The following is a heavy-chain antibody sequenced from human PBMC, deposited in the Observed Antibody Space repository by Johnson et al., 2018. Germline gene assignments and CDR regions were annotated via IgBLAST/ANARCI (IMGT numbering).Heavy chain of an antibody. CDR3: SRDRYGSAWFVVAFYI. J-gene: IGHJ3*02. V-gene: IGHV3-49*03. CDR1: GFTFGDYA. D-gene: IGHD6-19*01. CDR2: IRNKVYGETT. Sequence: VQLVQSGGDLVQXGRSXRLXCTASGFTFGDYAMSWFRQAPGKGLEWVGFIRNKVYGETTEYAASVRGRFIISRDDSKSIVYLQMNSLKNEDTAMYYCSRDRYGSAWFVVAFYIWGQGTMVTVSS.